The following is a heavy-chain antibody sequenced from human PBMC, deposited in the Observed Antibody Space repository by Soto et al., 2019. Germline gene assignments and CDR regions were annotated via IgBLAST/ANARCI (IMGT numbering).Heavy chain of an antibody. CDR1: GFTFDNYA. V-gene: IGHV3-9*01. CDR2: ISWNSNTI. CDR3: AKDTGPN. J-gene: IGHJ4*02. Sequence: ESGGGLVQPGRSLRLSCAASGFTFDNYAMHWVRHAPGKGLEWVSGISWNSNTIAYADSVKGRFTISRDNAKNSLYLQMNSLRAEDTAFYYCAKDTGPNWGQGTLVTVSS.